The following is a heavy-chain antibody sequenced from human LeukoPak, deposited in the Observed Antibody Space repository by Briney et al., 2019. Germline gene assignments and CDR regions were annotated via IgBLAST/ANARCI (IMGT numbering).Heavy chain of an antibody. D-gene: IGHD3-3*01. CDR1: GGSISSYY. Sequence: PSETLSLTCTVSGGSISSYYWSWIRQPPGKGLEWIGYIYYSGSTNYNPSLKSRVTISVVTSKNQFSLKLSSVTAADTAVYYCARGSTIFGVVIWNNFDYWGQGTLVTVSS. CDR3: ARGSTIFGVVIWNNFDY. V-gene: IGHV4-59*01. CDR2: IYYSGST. J-gene: IGHJ4*02.